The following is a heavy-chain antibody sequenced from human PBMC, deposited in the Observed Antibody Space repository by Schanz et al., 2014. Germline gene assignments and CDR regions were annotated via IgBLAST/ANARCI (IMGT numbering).Heavy chain of an antibody. CDR3: ARHPSGWFIGHCDY. Sequence: EEQLVESGGGLVQPGRSLRLSCAASGFMFEDYDMHWVRQAPGKGLEWVSGISWNGGTKDYADSVKGRFTISRDNSKNTLYVQMNSLRAEDTAVYYCARHPSGWFIGHCDYWGQGTLVTVSS. CDR2: ISWNGGTK. V-gene: IGHV3-9*01. D-gene: IGHD6-19*01. CDR1: GFMFEDYD. J-gene: IGHJ4*02.